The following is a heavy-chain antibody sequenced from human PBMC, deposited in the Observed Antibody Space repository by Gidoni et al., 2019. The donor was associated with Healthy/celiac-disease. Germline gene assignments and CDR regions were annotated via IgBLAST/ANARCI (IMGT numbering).Heavy chain of an antibody. Sequence: QLQLQESGPGLVKPSETLSLTCPVSGGSLSSSSYYLGWIRQPPGKGLEWIGSIYYLGTTYYNPSLKSRVTISVDTSKNQFSLKLSSVTAADTAVYYCARGEDFWSGYPVDWFDPWGQGTLVTVSS. CDR2: IYYLGTT. CDR3: ARGEDFWSGYPVDWFDP. J-gene: IGHJ5*02. V-gene: IGHV4-39*01. CDR1: GGSLSSSSYY. D-gene: IGHD3-3*01.